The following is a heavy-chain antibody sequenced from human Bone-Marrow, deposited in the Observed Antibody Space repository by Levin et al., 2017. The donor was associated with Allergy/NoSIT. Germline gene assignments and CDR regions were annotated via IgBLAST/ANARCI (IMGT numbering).Heavy chain of an antibody. CDR2: ISSSYTT. Sequence: GGSLRLSCAASRFTFSYYAMNWVRQAPGKGLEWVSSISSSYTTYYADSVRGRFTISRDNGQNSLYLQMNSLRAEDTAVYYCARDGDGHLDYWGQGTLVTVSS. J-gene: IGHJ4*02. D-gene: IGHD5-24*01. CDR1: RFTFSYYA. CDR3: ARDGDGHLDY. V-gene: IGHV3-69-1*01.